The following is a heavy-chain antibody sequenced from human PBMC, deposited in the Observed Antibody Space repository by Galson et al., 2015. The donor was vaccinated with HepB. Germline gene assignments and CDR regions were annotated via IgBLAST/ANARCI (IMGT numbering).Heavy chain of an antibody. CDR3: ARDLWTAAGRGGD. CDR2: IKSDGSST. Sequence: SLRLSCAASGFTFSSYWMHWVRQAPGKGLVWVSRIKSDGSSTNYADSVKGRFTISRDNAKNTLYLQMNSLRAEDTAVYYCARDLWTAAGRGGDWGQGTLVTVSS. V-gene: IGHV3-74*01. D-gene: IGHD6-13*01. CDR1: GFTFSSYW. J-gene: IGHJ4*02.